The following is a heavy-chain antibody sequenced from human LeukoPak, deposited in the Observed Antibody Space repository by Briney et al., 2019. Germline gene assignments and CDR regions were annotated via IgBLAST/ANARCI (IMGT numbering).Heavy chain of an antibody. CDR2: FDPEDGET. J-gene: IGHJ6*02. CDR1: GYTLTELS. D-gene: IGHD1-26*01. CDR3: ATEVPVNGSYYYYYYGMDV. Sequence: GASVKVSCKVSGYTLTELSMHWVGQAPGKGLEWMGGFDPEDGETIYAQKFQGRVTMTEDTSTDTAYMELSSLRSEDTAVYYCATEVPVNGSYYYYYYGMDVWGQGTTVTVSS. V-gene: IGHV1-24*01.